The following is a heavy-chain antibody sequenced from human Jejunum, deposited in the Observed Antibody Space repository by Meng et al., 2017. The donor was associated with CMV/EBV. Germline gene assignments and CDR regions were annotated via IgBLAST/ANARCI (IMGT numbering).Heavy chain of an antibody. CDR2: ISGYNGKA. CDR1: TYG. CDR3: ARLYGDYNNNYYYGMDV. Sequence: TYGINWVRPAPGQGLEWMGWISGYNGKAKYVQKFQGRVTMTTDTSTSTAYMELRSLRSDDTAVYYCARLYGDYNNNYYYGMDVWGQGTTVTVSS. V-gene: IGHV1-18*01. J-gene: IGHJ6*02. D-gene: IGHD4-17*01.